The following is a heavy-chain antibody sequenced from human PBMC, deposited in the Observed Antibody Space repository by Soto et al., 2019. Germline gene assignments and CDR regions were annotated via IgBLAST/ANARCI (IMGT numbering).Heavy chain of an antibody. CDR3: ARDKQHPFDY. V-gene: IGHV3-21*01. Sequence: EVQLVESGGGLVKPGGSLRLSCAASGFTFSSYSMNWVRQAPGKGLEWVSSIISSSSYIYYADSVKGRFTISRDNAKNSLYLQMNSLRAEDTAVYYCARDKQHPFDYWGQGTLVTVSS. CDR1: GFTFSSYS. J-gene: IGHJ4*02. D-gene: IGHD6-13*01. CDR2: IISSSSYI.